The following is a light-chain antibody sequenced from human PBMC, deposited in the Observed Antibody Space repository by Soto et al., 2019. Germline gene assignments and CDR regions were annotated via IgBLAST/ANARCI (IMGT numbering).Light chain of an antibody. CDR1: SSDVGRYSY. V-gene: IGLV2-11*01. CDR3: CSYAGTYNLV. CDR2: DVS. Sequence: QSALTQPRSVSGSPGQSVSISCTGTSSDVGRYSYVSWYQQHPGKAPKLMIYDVSERPSGVPDRFSGSKSGNTASLTISGLQAEDEADYYCCSYAGTYNLVFGGGTKVTVL. J-gene: IGLJ3*02.